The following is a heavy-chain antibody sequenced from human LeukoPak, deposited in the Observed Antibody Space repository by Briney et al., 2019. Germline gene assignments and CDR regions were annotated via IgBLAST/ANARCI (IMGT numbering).Heavy chain of an antibody. V-gene: IGHV3-21*01. CDR1: GFTFSSYS. Sequence: PGGSLRLSCAASGFTFSSYSMYWVRQAPGKGLEWVSSISSSSSYIYYADSVKGRFTISRDNAKNSLYLQMNSLRAEDTAVYYCARDQVTIFGVVPQYYFDYWGQGTLVTVSS. CDR3: ARDQVTIFGVVPQYYFDY. J-gene: IGHJ4*02. CDR2: ISSSSSYI. D-gene: IGHD3-3*01.